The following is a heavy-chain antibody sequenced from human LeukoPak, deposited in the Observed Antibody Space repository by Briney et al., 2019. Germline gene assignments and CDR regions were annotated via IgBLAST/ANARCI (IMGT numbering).Heavy chain of an antibody. J-gene: IGHJ4*02. CDR3: AKDQDPHSYGSGSYAPFDY. Sequence: GGSLRLSCVASGFSFTTHAMGWVRQAPGKGLEWVSHISGSGGSTKYSGSVKGRFTISRDNSKNTLYLQINSLGANDTAVYYCAKDQDPHSYGSGSYAPFDYWGQGALVTVSS. CDR2: ISGSGGST. CDR1: GFSFTTHA. V-gene: IGHV3-23*01. D-gene: IGHD3-10*01.